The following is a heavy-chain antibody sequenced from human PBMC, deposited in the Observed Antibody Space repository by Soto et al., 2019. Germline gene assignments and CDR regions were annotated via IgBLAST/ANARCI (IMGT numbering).Heavy chain of an antibody. Sequence: ASVKVSCKASGGTFSNYTITWVRQAPGQGLEWMGRIIPILDLAHYAKKFQGRVTIAADKSTSTSYMEVSSLRSEDTAVYYCATTPYDDFWSGPGWFDPWGQGTLVTVSS. CDR1: GGTFSNYT. CDR3: ATTPYDDFWSGPGWFDP. V-gene: IGHV1-69*02. CDR2: IIPILDLA. J-gene: IGHJ5*02. D-gene: IGHD3-3*01.